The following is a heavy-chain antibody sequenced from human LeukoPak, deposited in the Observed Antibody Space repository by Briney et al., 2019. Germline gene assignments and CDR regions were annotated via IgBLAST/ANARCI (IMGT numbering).Heavy chain of an antibody. D-gene: IGHD2-2*01. CDR3: ARSSGYCSSTSCPYRRYYMDV. J-gene: IGHJ6*03. V-gene: IGHV4-39*01. CDR1: GGSISSTTYY. Sequence: SETLSLTCTVSGGSISSTTYYWGWFRQPPGKGLEWIGIIYYYGNTYYNPSLMSRVTLSVDTSKNQFSLKLSSVTAADTAMYYCARSSGYCSSTSCPYRRYYMDVWGKGTTVTVSS. CDR2: IYYYGNT.